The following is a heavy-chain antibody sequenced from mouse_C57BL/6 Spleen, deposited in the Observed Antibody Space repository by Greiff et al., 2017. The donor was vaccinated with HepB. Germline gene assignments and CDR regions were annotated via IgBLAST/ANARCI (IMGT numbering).Heavy chain of an antibody. Sequence: QVQLKESGAELARPGASVKMSCKASGYTFTSYTMHWVKQRPGQGLEWIGYINPSSGYTKYNQKFKDKATLTADKSSSTAYMQLSSLTSEDSAVYYCARLGDYDGKNYWGQGTTLTVSS. V-gene: IGHV1-4*01. J-gene: IGHJ2*01. CDR3: ARLGDYDGKNY. CDR2: INPSSGYT. CDR1: GYTFTSYT. D-gene: IGHD2-4*01.